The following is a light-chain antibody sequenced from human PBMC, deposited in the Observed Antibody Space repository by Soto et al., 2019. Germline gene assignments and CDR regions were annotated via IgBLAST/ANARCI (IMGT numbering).Light chain of an antibody. Sequence: DIQMTQSPSSLSASVGDRVTITCRASQSISSYVNWYQQKPGKAPNLPIYTASSLESGVPSRFSDSGSGTDFTLTISSLQPEDFATYFCQQSYSRPRTFGQGTKVDIK. CDR1: QSISSY. CDR2: TAS. CDR3: QQSYSRPRT. J-gene: IGKJ1*01. V-gene: IGKV1-39*01.